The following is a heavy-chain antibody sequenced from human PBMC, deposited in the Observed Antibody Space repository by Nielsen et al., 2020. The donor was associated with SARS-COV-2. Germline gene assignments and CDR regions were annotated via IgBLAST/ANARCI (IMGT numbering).Heavy chain of an antibody. CDR1: EFTFSAYW. CDR2: INSDGSST. V-gene: IGHV3-74*01. J-gene: IGHJ6*02. D-gene: IGHD3-10*01. CDR3: ARGGSGSPKGMDV. Sequence: GGSLRLSCAASEFTFSAYWMHWVRQAPGKGLVWVSRINSDGSSTNYADSVKGRFTISRDNAKNTVYLQMNSLRVEDTAVYYCARGGSGSPKGMDVWGQGTTVTVSS.